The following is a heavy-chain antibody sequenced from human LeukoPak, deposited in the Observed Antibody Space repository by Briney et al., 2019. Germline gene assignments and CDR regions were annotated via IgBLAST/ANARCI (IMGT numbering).Heavy chain of an antibody. CDR1: GASINSYY. Sequence: KASETLSLTCSVSGASINSYYWSWIRQPPGKGLEWIGYIYYSGSTNYNPSLKSRVTISVDTSKNQFSLKLSSVTAADTAVYYCARLRSTAAGLDYWGQGTLVTVSS. CDR3: ARLRSTAAGLDY. V-gene: IGHV4-59*08. D-gene: IGHD6-13*01. CDR2: IYYSGST. J-gene: IGHJ4*02.